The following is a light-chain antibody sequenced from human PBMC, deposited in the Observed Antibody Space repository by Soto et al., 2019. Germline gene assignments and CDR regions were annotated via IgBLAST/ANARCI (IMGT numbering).Light chain of an antibody. J-gene: IGKJ2*01. CDR2: WAS. CDR3: QQSYPTVPT. CDR1: QNILYSSNNKKY. V-gene: IGKV4-1*01. Sequence: DIVMTQSPDSLAVSLGERATINCKSSQNILYSSNNKKYLAWYQQKQGQPPKLLISWASTRESGVPDRFSGSGSETDFTLTISSLQAEDVAVDYCQQSYPTVPTFGQGTKLEIK.